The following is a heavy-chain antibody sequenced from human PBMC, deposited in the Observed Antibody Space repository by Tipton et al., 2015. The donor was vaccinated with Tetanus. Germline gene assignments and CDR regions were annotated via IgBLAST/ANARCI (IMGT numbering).Heavy chain of an antibody. CDR3: ARPGIVGATPYFDY. CDR2: IYYSGST. Sequence: TLSLTCTVSGGSISSSSYYWGWIRQPPGKGLEWIGSIYYSGSTYYNPSLKSRVTISVDTSKNQFSLKLSSVTAADTAVYYCARPGIVGATPYFDYWGQGTLVTVSS. D-gene: IGHD1-26*01. J-gene: IGHJ4*02. CDR1: GGSISSSSYY. V-gene: IGHV4-39*01.